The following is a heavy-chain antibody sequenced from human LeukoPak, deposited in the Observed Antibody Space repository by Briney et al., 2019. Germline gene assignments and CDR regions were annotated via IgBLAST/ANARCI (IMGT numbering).Heavy chain of an antibody. Sequence: SGGSLRLSCAASGFTFSSYDMHWVRQATGKGLEWVSAIGTAGDTYYPGSVKGRFTISRDNSKNTLYLQMNSLRAEDTAVYYCAKGYGDYPGFDYWGQGTLVTVSS. J-gene: IGHJ4*02. V-gene: IGHV3-13*01. CDR3: AKGYGDYPGFDY. CDR1: GFTFSSYD. D-gene: IGHD4-17*01. CDR2: IGTAGDT.